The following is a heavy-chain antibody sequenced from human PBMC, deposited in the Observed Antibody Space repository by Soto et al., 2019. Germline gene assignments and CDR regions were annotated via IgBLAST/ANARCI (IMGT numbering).Heavy chain of an antibody. D-gene: IGHD6-13*01. CDR3: AVAAAGKLPPRS. CDR1: GGSFSGYY. CDR2: INHSGST. J-gene: IGHJ4*02. V-gene: IGHV4-34*01. Sequence: ETLSLTCAVYGGSFSGYYWSWIRQPPGKGLEWIGEINHSGSTNYNPSLKSRVTISVDTSKNQFSLKLSSVTAADTAVYYCAVAAAGKLPPRSWGQGTLVTVSS.